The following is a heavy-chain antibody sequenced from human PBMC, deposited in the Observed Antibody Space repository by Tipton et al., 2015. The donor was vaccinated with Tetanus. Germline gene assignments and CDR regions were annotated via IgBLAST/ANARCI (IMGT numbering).Heavy chain of an antibody. Sequence: GSLRLSCAASGFTFSDYSMNWVRQAPGKGLEWVSYISYGSTTIYYADSVKGRFTISRDNSKNTPTLQMNSLRVEDTAVYYCAKEVDVSSGWRNFDYWGQGTLVTVSS. CDR1: GFTFSDYS. V-gene: IGHV3-48*04. CDR3: AKEVDVSSGWRNFDY. J-gene: IGHJ4*02. D-gene: IGHD6-19*01. CDR2: ISYGSTTI.